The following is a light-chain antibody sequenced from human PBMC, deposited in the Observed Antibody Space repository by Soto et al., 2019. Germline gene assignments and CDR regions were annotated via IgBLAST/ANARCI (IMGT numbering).Light chain of an antibody. CDR2: DNN. CDR1: SSNIGAGYD. Sequence: SVLPQPPSVSGAPGQRVTLSCTGSSSNIGAGYDVHWYQQLPGTAPELLIYDNNNRPSGVPDRFSGSKSDTSASLAITGLQAEDEADYYCQSYDSSLTAYVFGTGTKVTVL. V-gene: IGLV1-40*01. CDR3: QSYDSSLTAYV. J-gene: IGLJ1*01.